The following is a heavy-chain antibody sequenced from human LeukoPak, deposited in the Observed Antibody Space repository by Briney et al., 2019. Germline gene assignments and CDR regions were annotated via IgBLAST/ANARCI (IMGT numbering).Heavy chain of an antibody. CDR3: ARGCSGGSCYYYYYMDV. CDR2: INPNSGGT. CDR1: GYTFTGYY. J-gene: IGHJ6*03. V-gene: IGHV1-2*02. Sequence: ASVKVSCKASGYTFTGYYMHWVRQAPGQGLEWMGWINPNSGGTNYAQEFQGRVTMTRDTSISTAYMELSRLRSDDTAVYYCARGCSGGSCYYYYYMDVWGKGTTVTVSS. D-gene: IGHD2-15*01.